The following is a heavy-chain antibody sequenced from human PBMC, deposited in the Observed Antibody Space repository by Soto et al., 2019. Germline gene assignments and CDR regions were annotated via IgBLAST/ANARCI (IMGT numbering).Heavy chain of an antibody. V-gene: IGHV3-66*01. CDR2: IYSGGST. J-gene: IGHJ4*02. D-gene: IGHD3-16*01. CDR1: GFTVSTKY. Sequence: EVQLVESGGGLVQPGGSLRLSCAASGFTVSTKYMRWVRQAPGKGLEWVSVIYSGGSTFYADSVRGRFTISRDNSKNTVNLQRNSLRAEDTAVYYCARDPWAADYWGQGTLVTVSS. CDR3: ARDPWAADY.